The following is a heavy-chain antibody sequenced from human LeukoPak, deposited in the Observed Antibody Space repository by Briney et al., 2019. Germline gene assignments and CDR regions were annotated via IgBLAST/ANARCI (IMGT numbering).Heavy chain of an antibody. D-gene: IGHD5-12*01. V-gene: IGHV3-23*01. J-gene: IGHJ4*02. CDR3: AKDIVAVLNYFDY. CDR1: GFTFSSYA. CDR2: ISGSGGSI. Sequence: PGGSLRLSCAASGFTFSSYAMSWVRQAPGKGLEWVSAISGSGGSIYYADSVKGRFTISRDNSNDTLYLQINSLRAEDTAVYDCAKDIVAVLNYFDYWGQGTLVSVSS.